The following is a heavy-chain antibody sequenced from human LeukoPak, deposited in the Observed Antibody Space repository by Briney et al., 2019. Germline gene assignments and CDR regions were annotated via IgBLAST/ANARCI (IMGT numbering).Heavy chain of an antibody. CDR1: GGSISGGKDF. CDR3: ARRGITYSTSFFDY. Sequence: PSETLSPTCTVSGGSISGGKDFWGWIRQSPGKGLEWIGHIFYSGSTYYNPSLKSRVTISVDTSTNEFSLKVRSVTAADTAVYYCARRGITYSTSFFDYWGQGILVTVSS. J-gene: IGHJ4*02. D-gene: IGHD6-13*01. V-gene: IGHV4-39*01. CDR2: IFYSGST.